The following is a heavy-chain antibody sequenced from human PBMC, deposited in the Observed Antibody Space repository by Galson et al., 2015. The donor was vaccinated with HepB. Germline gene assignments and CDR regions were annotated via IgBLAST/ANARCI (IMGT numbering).Heavy chain of an antibody. J-gene: IGHJ4*02. CDR3: ARETQLWFGEVDY. CDR1: GFTSSSYA. V-gene: IGHV3-30*04. Sequence: SLRLSCAASGFTSSSYAMHWVRQAPGKGLEWVAVISYDGSNKYYADSVKGRFTISRDNSKNTLYLQMHSLRAEDTAVYYCARETQLWFGEVDYWGQGTLVTVSS. CDR2: ISYDGSNK. D-gene: IGHD3-10*01.